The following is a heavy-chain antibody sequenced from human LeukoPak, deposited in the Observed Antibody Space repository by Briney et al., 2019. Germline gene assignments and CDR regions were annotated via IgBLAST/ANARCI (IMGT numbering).Heavy chain of an antibody. V-gene: IGHV3-21*01. CDR1: GFTFSSYS. CDR3: ARVSHSSWYFDY. J-gene: IGHJ4*02. Sequence: GGSLRLSCAASGFTFSSYSMNWVRQAPGKGLEWVSSISSSSYIYYADSVKGRFTISRDNAKNSLYLQMNSLRAEDTAVYYCARVSHSSWYFDYWGQGTLVTVSS. CDR2: ISSSSYI. D-gene: IGHD6-13*01.